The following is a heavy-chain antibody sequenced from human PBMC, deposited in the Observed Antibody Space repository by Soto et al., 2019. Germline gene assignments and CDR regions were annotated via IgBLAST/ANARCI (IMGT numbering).Heavy chain of an antibody. CDR1: GFTFSSYG. J-gene: IGHJ4*02. V-gene: IGHV3-30*18. CDR2: ISHDGSNK. D-gene: IGHD5-12*01. Sequence: QVQLVESGGGVVQPGRSLRLSCGASGFTFSSYGMHWVRQAPEKGLEWVAVISHDGSNKYYADSVKGRFTISRDNSKSTLYLQMNSLRAEDTAVYYCVKEREMATIPFDYWGQGTLVTVSS. CDR3: VKEREMATIPFDY.